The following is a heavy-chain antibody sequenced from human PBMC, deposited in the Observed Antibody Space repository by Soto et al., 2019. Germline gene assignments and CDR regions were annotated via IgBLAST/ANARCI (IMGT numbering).Heavy chain of an antibody. Sequence: QITLKESGPTLVKPTQTLTLTCTFSGFSLSTSGVGVVWIRQPPGKALEWLGIIYWDDDKRYSPSLKSRLTTTTAPSKNQVVLTMTTIDPVDTGTYYCAHNLVAGTSWFAPWGQGTLVTVSS. CDR2: IYWDDDK. CDR3: AHNLVAGTSWFAP. D-gene: IGHD6-19*01. V-gene: IGHV2-5*02. J-gene: IGHJ5*02. CDR1: GFSLSTSGVG.